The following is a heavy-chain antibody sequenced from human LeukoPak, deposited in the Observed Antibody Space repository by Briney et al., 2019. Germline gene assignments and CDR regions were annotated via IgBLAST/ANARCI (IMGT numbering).Heavy chain of an antibody. D-gene: IGHD3/OR15-3a*01. CDR1: GGSISSYY. CDR2: IYYSGST. J-gene: IGHJ5*02. Sequence: KPSETLSLTCTVSGGSISSYYWSWIRQPPGKGLEWIGYIYYSGSTNYNPSLKSRVTISVDTSKNQFSLKLSSVTAADTAVYYCARLGRVYGTNWFDPWGQGTLVTVSS. CDR3: ARLGRVYGTNWFDP. V-gene: IGHV4-59*08.